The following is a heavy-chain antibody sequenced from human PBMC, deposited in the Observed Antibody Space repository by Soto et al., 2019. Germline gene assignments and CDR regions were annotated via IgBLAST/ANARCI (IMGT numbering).Heavy chain of an antibody. CDR2: ISPDGSST. CDR1: ALTFNNYW. D-gene: IGHD1-26*01. V-gene: IGHV3-74*01. Sequence: EVQLVESGGGLVQPGGSLRLSCAASALTFNNYWMHWVRQAPGKGLVWVSRISPDGSSTTYADSVKGRFTISRDNAKNTLYLEMNSLRAEDTAVYYCAKDRRWELLGVLDYWGQGTLVTVSS. CDR3: AKDRRWELLGVLDY. J-gene: IGHJ4*02.